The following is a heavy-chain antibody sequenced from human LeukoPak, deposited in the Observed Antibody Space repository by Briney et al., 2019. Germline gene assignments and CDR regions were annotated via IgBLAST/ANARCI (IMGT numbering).Heavy chain of an antibody. CDR3: AKDGKQLWLDYYYYMDV. D-gene: IGHD5-18*01. CDR1: GFTFSSYA. J-gene: IGHJ6*03. V-gene: IGHV3-23*01. CDR2: ISGSGGST. Sequence: GGSLRLSCAASGFTFSSYAMSWVRQAPGKGLEWVSGISGSGGSTYYADSVKGRFTISRDNSKNTLYLQMNGLRAEDTAVYYCAKDGKQLWLDYYYYMDVWGKGTTVTVSS.